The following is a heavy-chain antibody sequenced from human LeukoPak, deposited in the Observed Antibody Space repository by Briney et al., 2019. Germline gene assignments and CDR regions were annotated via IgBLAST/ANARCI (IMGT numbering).Heavy chain of an antibody. CDR3: ARDRVSYFDY. CDR2: IYTSGST. Sequence: SETLSLTCAVYGGSFSGYYWTWIRQPPGKGLEWIGRIYTSGSTNYNPSLKSRVTMSVDTSKNQFSLKLSSVTAADTAVYYCARDRVSYFDYWGQGALVTVSS. J-gene: IGHJ4*02. CDR1: GGSFSGYY. V-gene: IGHV4-4*07. D-gene: IGHD3-10*01.